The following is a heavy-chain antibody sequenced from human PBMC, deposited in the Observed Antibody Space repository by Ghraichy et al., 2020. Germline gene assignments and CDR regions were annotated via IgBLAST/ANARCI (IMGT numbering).Heavy chain of an antibody. CDR1: GVTFSNYA. V-gene: IGHV3-23*01. J-gene: IGHJ4*02. CDR3: VKTYDDYDILTGYSPWGYYFDY. CDR2: ISGSGGST. Sequence: GGSLRLSCAASGVTFSNYAMNWVRQAPGKGLEWVSSISGSGGSTYYSDSVKGRFTISRDNSKSTLYLQMNSLRAEDTAVYYCVKTYDDYDILTGYSPWGYYFDYWGQGTLVTVSS. D-gene: IGHD3-9*01.